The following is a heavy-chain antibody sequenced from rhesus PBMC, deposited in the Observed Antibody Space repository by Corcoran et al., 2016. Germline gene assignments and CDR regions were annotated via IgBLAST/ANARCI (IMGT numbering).Heavy chain of an antibody. D-gene: IGHD6-43*01. CDR1: GYTFTDHY. CDR3: AREGVAAANEF. CDR2: VNAEEVEA. J-gene: IGHJ1*01. Sequence: EVQLVQSGAEVKEPGATVKISCKASGYTFTDHYLSWVRQAPGKGLEWLGGVNAEEVEAGYAQKFQDRVTSTADISTYTAYMDLRSLRSEDTAVYYCAREGVAAANEFWGQGALVTVSS. V-gene: IGHV1-111*02.